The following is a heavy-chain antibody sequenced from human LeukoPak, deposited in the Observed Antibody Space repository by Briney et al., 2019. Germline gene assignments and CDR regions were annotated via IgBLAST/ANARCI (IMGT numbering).Heavy chain of an antibody. V-gene: IGHV4-30-2*01. CDR2: IYHSGST. CDR3: ARADGDYRRGFDY. D-gene: IGHD4-17*01. Sequence: SETLSLTCAVSGGSISSGGYSWSWIRQPPGKGLEWIGYIYHSGSTYYNPSLKSRVTISVGRSKNQFSLKLSSVTAADTAVHYCARADGDYRRGFDYWGQGTLVTVSS. J-gene: IGHJ4*02. CDR1: GGSISSGGYS.